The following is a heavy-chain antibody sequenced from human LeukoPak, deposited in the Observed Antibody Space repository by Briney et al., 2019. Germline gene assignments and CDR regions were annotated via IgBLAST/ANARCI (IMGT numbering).Heavy chain of an antibody. CDR2: ISSSSSYI. D-gene: IGHD3-3*01. CDR1: GFTFSSYS. Sequence: GGSLRLSCAASGFTFSSYSMNWVRQAPGKGLEWVSSISSSSSYIYYADSVKGRFTISRDNAKNSLYLQMISLRAEDTAVYYCAHDFWSGYQFDYWGQGTLVTVSS. V-gene: IGHV3-21*01. CDR3: AHDFWSGYQFDY. J-gene: IGHJ4*02.